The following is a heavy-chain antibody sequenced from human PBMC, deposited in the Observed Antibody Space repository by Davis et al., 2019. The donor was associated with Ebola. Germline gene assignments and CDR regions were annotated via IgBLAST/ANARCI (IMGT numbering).Heavy chain of an antibody. CDR3: ARVEQWLVQDY. J-gene: IGHJ4*02. V-gene: IGHV4-59*01. CDR2: IYYSGST. Sequence: GSLRLSCTVSGGSISSYYWSWIRQPPGKGLEWIGYIYYSGSTNYNPSLKSRVTISVDTSKNQFSLKLSSVTAADTAVYYCARVEQWLVQDYWGQGTLVTVSS. CDR1: GGSISSYY. D-gene: IGHD6-19*01.